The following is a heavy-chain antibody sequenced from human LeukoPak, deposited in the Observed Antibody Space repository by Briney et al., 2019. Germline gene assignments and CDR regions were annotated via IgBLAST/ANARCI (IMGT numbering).Heavy chain of an antibody. CDR1: GGSISSYY. CDR3: ARTAKQQLVYWFDP. Sequence: PSETLSLTCTVSGGSISSYYWSWIRQPAGKGLEWIGRIYSSGDTHYNPSLKSRLTMSVDTSKNQFSLKLSSVTAADTAVYYCARTAKQQLVYWFDPWGRGTLVTVSS. V-gene: IGHV4-4*07. J-gene: IGHJ5*02. D-gene: IGHD6-13*01. CDR2: IYSSGDT.